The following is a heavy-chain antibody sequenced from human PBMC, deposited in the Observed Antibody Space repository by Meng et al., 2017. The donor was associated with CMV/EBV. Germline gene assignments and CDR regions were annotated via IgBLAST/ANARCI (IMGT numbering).Heavy chain of an antibody. Sequence: LTCAASGFTFSSYSMNWVRQAPGKGLEWVSYISSSSSTIYYADSVKGRFTISRDNAKNSLYLQMNSLRAEDTAVYYCARDPGVVVTNYFDYWGQGTLVTVSS. D-gene: IGHD3-22*01. CDR1: GFTFSSYS. V-gene: IGHV3-48*04. CDR2: ISSSSSTI. J-gene: IGHJ4*02. CDR3: ARDPGVVVTNYFDY.